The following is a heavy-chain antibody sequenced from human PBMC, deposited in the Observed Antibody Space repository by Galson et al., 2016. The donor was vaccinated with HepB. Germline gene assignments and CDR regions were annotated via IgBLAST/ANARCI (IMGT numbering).Heavy chain of an antibody. J-gene: IGHJ4*02. CDR1: GFAFGSHW. CDR2: ICGSNTYI. V-gene: IGHV3-21*01. D-gene: IGHD2-15*01. Sequence: SLRLSCAASGFAFGSHWMHWVRQAPGKGLEWVSSICGSNTYINYANSVKGRFTVSRDNAKNLLYLQMNSLTAEDTAVSYCARGLVVVASPFCYWGQGIPVTVAS. CDR3: ARGLVVVASPFCY.